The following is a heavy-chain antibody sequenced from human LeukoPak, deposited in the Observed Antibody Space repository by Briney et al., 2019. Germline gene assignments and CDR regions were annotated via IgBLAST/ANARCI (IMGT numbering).Heavy chain of an antibody. CDR3: AREPTSGREPTSGRPPDY. CDR1: GGSISGYF. CDR2: IYSSGSN. V-gene: IGHV4-4*07. D-gene: IGHD5-12*01. J-gene: IGHJ4*02. Sequence: NPSETLSLTCTVSGGSISGYFWSWIRQPAGKGLEWIGRIYSSGSNNYNPSLKSRVTMSLDTSKNHLSLNPSSVTAADTAVYYCAREPTSGREPTSGRPPDYWGQGTLVTVSS.